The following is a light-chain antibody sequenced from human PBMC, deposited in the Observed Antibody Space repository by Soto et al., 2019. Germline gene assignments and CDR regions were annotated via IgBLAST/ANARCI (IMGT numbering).Light chain of an antibody. V-gene: IGKV1-27*01. CDR1: EDISND. CDR3: QNYNRAPWT. J-gene: IGKJ1*01. Sequence: DIQMTQSPSSLSASVGDRVTITCLASEDISNDLAWYQQKPGKVPKLLIYGASTLQSGVPSRFSGSGSGTDFTLTISSLQTEDVATYYCQNYNRAPWTFGQGNKVESK. CDR2: GAS.